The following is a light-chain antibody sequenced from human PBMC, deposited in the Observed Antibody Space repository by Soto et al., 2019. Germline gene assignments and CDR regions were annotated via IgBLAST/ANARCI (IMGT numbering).Light chain of an antibody. V-gene: IGKV1-5*01. J-gene: IGKJ4*01. Sequence: DIQMTQSPSTLSAAVGDRVSNTCRASQSISSWLAWYQQKPGKAPKLLIYDASRLESGVPSRFSGSGSGTEFTLTISSLQPDDFATYYCQQYNSYPLTFGGGTTVEIK. CDR2: DAS. CDR1: QSISSW. CDR3: QQYNSYPLT.